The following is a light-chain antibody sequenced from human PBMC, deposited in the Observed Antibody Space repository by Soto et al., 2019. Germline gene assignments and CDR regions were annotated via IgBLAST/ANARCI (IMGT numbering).Light chain of an antibody. CDR3: QQRKSDTLS. CDR1: QDISSY. V-gene: IGKV1-9*01. J-gene: IGKJ4*01. Sequence: DIQLTQSPSFLSASVGDRVTITCRTRQDISSYLAWYQQKPGKAPQLLISAASTLQSGVPSRFSGSGCGREFTLTISSLQHEDFATYYCQQRKSDTLSFGGGTKVQI. CDR2: AAS.